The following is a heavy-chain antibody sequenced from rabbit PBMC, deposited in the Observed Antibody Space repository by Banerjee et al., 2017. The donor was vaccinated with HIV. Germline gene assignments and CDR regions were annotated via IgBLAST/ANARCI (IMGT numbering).Heavy chain of an antibody. CDR1: GFDLRNYG. V-gene: IGHV1S7*01. J-gene: IGHJ4*01. CDR2: IDPVFGVT. Sequence: TLTCKASGFDLRNYGVSWVRQAPGKGLEWIGYIDPVFGVTVYANWVNGRFTISRDNAQNTLYLQLNSLTAADTATYFCARDLAGVIGWNFKLWGPGTLVTVS. CDR3: ARDLAGVIGWNFKL. D-gene: IGHD4-1*01.